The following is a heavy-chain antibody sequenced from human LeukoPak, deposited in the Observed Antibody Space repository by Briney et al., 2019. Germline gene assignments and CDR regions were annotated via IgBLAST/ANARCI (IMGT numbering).Heavy chain of an antibody. D-gene: IGHD3-10*01. J-gene: IGHJ6*03. CDR3: AKGDRPMVRGVIPMDV. V-gene: IGHV3-23*01. CDR1: GFTFSSYG. CDR2: ISGSGGST. Sequence: PGGSLRLSCAASGFTFSSYGMSWVRQAPGKGLEWVSAISGSGGSTYYADSVKGRFTISRDNSKNTLYLQMNSLRAEDTAVYYCAKGDRPMVRGVIPMDVWGKGTTVTISS.